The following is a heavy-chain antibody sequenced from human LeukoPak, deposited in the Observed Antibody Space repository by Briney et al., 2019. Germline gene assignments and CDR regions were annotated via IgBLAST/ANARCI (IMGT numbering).Heavy chain of an antibody. J-gene: IGHJ5*02. CDR2: IIPIFGTA. D-gene: IGHD1-26*01. Sequence: ASVKVSCKASGGTFSSYAISWVRQAPGQGLEWMGGIIPIFGTANYAQKFQGRVTITADKSTSTAYMELSSLRSEDTAVYYCARDHTTRSNWFDPWAREPWSPSPQ. CDR3: ARDHTTRSNWFDP. V-gene: IGHV1-69*06. CDR1: GGTFSSYA.